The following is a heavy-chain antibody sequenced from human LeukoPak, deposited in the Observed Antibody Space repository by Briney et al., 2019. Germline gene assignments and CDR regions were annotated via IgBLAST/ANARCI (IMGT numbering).Heavy chain of an antibody. CDR1: GFTFNTSW. CDR2: IQQDGSAK. D-gene: IGHD3-22*01. Sequence: PGGSLRLPCAASGFTFNTSWLSWVRQAPGKGLEGVANIQQDGSAKYYVDPVKGRFTISRDNAKNSLYLQMTGLRAGDTAVYYCARFSLYDHSGYYSWLFDFWGRGTLVTVSS. V-gene: IGHV3-7*01. J-gene: IGHJ4*02. CDR3: ARFSLYDHSGYYSWLFDF.